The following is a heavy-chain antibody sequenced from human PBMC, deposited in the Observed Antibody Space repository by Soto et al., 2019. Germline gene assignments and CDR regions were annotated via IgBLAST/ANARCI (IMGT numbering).Heavy chain of an antibody. CDR1: GGSFSGYY. V-gene: IGHV4-34*01. J-gene: IGHJ4*02. Sequence: SETLSLTCAVYGGSFSGYYWSWIRQPPGKGLEWIGEINHSVSTNYNPSLKSRVTISVDTSKNQFSLKLSSVTAADTAVYYCARGRQVYYGSGSYYLRTGYYFDYWGQGTL. CDR3: ARGRQVYYGSGSYYLRTGYYFDY. CDR2: INHSVST. D-gene: IGHD3-10*01.